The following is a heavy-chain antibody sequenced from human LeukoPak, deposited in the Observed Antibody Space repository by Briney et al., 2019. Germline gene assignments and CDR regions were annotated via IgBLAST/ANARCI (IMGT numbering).Heavy chain of an antibody. CDR1: GFTFTTYV. CDR3: ARDLNSVFFDV. J-gene: IGHJ2*01. Sequence: GGSLRLSCAASGFTFTTYVMHWVRHAPGKGLMWVSRISHDGTVTSYADSVKGRFTVSRDNAKNTLFLQINSLRAEDTAVYYCARDLNSVFFDVWGRGTLVTVSS. V-gene: IGHV3-74*01. D-gene: IGHD3-10*01. CDR2: ISHDGTVT.